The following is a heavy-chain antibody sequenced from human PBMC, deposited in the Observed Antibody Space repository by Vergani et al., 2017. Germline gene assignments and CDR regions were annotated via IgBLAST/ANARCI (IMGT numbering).Heavy chain of an antibody. V-gene: IGHV4-34*01. CDR2: INHSGST. CDR1: GGSFSGYY. Sequence: QVQLQQWGAGLLKPSETLSLTCAVYGGSFSGYYWSWIRQPPGKGLEWIGEINHSGSTNYHPSLKSRVTISVDTSKNQFSLKLGSVTAADTAVYYCARGQGGVVIKEIYYYYMDVWGKGTTVTVSS. CDR3: ARGQGGVVIKEIYYYYMDV. J-gene: IGHJ6*03. D-gene: IGHD3-3*01.